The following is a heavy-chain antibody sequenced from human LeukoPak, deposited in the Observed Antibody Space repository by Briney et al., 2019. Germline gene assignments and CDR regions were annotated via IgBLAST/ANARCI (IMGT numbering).Heavy chain of an antibody. CDR1: GYTFTGYY. CDR2: INPNSGGT. D-gene: IGHD3-22*01. CDR3: ARDVLDYYDRSDYVT. Sequence: ASVKVSCKASGYTFTGYYMHWVRQAPGQGLEWMGWINPNSGGTNYAQKFQGRVTIIADKSTSTAYMELSSLKSEDTAVYYCARDVLDYYDRSDYVTWGQGTLVTVSS. V-gene: IGHV1-2*02. J-gene: IGHJ4*02.